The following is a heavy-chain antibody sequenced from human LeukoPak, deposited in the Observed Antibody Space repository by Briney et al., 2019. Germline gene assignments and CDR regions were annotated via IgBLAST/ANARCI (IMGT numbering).Heavy chain of an antibody. CDR2: ISGSGGST. J-gene: IGHJ3*02. CDR1: GFTFSSYA. CDR3: ANGITYSSSWYHDAFDI. Sequence: PGGSLRLSCAASGFTFSSYAMSWVRQAPGKGLEWVSAISGSGGSTYYADSVKGRFTISRDNSKNTLYLQMNSLRAEDTAVYYCANGITYSSSWYHDAFDIWGQGTMVTVSS. V-gene: IGHV3-23*01. D-gene: IGHD6-13*01.